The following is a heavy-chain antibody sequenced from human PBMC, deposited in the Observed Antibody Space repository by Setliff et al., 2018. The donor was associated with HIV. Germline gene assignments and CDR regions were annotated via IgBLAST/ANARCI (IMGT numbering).Heavy chain of an antibody. Sequence: ASVKVSCKASGYSFISYAMNWVRQAPGQGLEWMGWVNTQTGSPTYAQAFTGRFVFSVDTSITTAFLEISSLKAGDTAVYYCARDVLIVVVIQYYYGMDVWGQGTTVTVSS. CDR3: ARDVLIVVVIQYYYGMDV. CDR2: VNTQTGSP. J-gene: IGHJ6*02. CDR1: GYSFISYA. V-gene: IGHV7-4-1*02. D-gene: IGHD3-22*01.